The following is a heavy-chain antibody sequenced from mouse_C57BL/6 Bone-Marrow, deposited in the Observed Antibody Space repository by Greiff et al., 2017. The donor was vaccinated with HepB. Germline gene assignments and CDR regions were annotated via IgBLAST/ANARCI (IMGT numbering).Heavy chain of an antibody. D-gene: IGHD2-3*01. CDR2: IDPENGDT. CDR1: GFNIKDDY. J-gene: IGHJ1*03. Sequence: EVQLVESGAELVRPGASVKLSCTASGFNIKDDYMHWVKQRPEQGLEWIGWIDPENGDTEYASKFQGKATITADTSSNTAYLQLSSLTSEDTAVYYCTLDYDGYLDWYFDVWGTGTTVTVSS. V-gene: IGHV14-4*01. CDR3: TLDYDGYLDWYFDV.